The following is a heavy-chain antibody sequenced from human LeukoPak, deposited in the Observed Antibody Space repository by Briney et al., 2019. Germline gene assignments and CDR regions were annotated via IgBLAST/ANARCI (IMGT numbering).Heavy chain of an antibody. V-gene: IGHV3-23*01. D-gene: IGHD3-22*01. CDR3: AKFHYDSSGLDY. CDR2: ISGSGGST. CDR1: GFTLSSYA. Sequence: PGGSLRLSCAASGFTLSSYAMSWVRQAPGKGLEWVSAISGSGGSTYFADSVKGRFTISRDNSKNTLYLQMDSLRAEDTAVYYCAKFHYDSSGLDYWGQGTLVTVSS. J-gene: IGHJ4*02.